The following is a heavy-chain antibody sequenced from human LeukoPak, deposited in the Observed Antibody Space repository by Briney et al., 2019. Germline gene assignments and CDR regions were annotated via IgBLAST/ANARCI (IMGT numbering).Heavy chain of an antibody. J-gene: IGHJ4*02. CDR1: GFTFSSYA. CDR2: ISGSGGST. CDR3: AKDPRWGYDSNGYLGGPFDY. Sequence: PGGSLRLSCAASGFTFSSYAMSWVRQAPGKGLEWVSAISGSGGSTYYADSVKGRFTISRDNSKNTLYLQMNSLRAEDTAVYYCAKDPRWGYDSNGYLGGPFDYWGQGTLVTVSS. V-gene: IGHV3-23*01. D-gene: IGHD3-22*01.